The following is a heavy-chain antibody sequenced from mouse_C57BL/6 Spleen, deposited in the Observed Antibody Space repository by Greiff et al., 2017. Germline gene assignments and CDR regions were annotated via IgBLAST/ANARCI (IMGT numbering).Heavy chain of an antibody. CDR3: ARDGMTGGMDY. D-gene: IGHD2-3*01. CDR2: IYPGDGDT. CDR1: GYAFSSYW. J-gene: IGHJ4*01. V-gene: IGHV1-80*01. Sequence: QVQLKESGAELVKPGASVKISCKASGYAFSSYWMNWVKQRPGKGLEWIGQIYPGDGDTNYNGKFKGKATLTADKSSSTTYMQLSSLTSEDSAVYFCARDGMTGGMDYWGQGTSVTVSS.